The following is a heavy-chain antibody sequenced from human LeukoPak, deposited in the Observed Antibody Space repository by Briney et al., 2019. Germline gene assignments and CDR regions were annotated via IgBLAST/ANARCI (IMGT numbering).Heavy chain of an antibody. CDR1: GYTFTIYG. CDR3: ARDPAPFGVLPNYFDY. J-gene: IGHJ4*02. CDR2: ISAYNGNT. D-gene: IGHD3-3*01. Sequence: ASVTVSFKASGYTFTIYGISWVRQAPGQGGEWMGWISAYNGNTNYAQKLQGRVTMTTDTSTSTAYMEMSSLRSDDTAVYYCARDPAPFGVLPNYFDYWGQGTLFTVSS. V-gene: IGHV1-18*01.